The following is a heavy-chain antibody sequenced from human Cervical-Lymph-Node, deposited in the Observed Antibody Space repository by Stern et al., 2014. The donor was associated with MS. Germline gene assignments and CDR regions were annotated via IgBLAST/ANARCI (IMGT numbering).Heavy chain of an antibody. D-gene: IGHD2-15*01. CDR2: IWYDGSNK. V-gene: IGHV3-33*01. CDR1: GFTLTNYG. J-gene: IGHJ6*01. Sequence: VQLVESGGGVVLAGGSLKLSCAVSGFTLTNYGMHWVRQSPGKGLEWVAVIWYDGSNKYYGGYDGYLTNYAKSVKGRFTISRDKSKNTLYLQMNRLRAEDTAVYYCARDQGYCSGDTCHLNGLDVWGQGTTVTVSS. CDR3: ARDQGYCSGDTCHLNGLDV.